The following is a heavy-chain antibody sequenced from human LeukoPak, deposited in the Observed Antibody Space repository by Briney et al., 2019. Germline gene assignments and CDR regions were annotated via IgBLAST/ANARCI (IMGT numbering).Heavy chain of an antibody. CDR2: INHSGST. Sequence: SETLSLTCAVYGGSFSGYYWSWIRQPPGKGLEWIGEINHSGSTYYNPSLKSRVTLSVDTSMNQFSLKLSSVTAADTAVYYCASIVEMATNPWDYWGQGTLVTVSS. V-gene: IGHV4-34*01. J-gene: IGHJ4*02. CDR1: GGSFSGYY. D-gene: IGHD5-24*01. CDR3: ASIVEMATNPWDY.